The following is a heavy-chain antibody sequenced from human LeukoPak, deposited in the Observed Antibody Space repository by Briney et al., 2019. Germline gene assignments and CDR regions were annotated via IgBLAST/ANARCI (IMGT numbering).Heavy chain of an antibody. CDR3: AKDLLAVAGTLVDYYYYMDV. V-gene: IGHV3-23*01. Sequence: GGSLRLSCAASGFTFSSYAMSWVRQAPGKGLEWVSAISGSGGSTYYADSVKGRFTISRDNSKNTLYLQMNSLRAEDTAVYYCAKDLLAVAGTLVDYYYYMDVWGKGTTVTVSS. CDR2: ISGSGGST. D-gene: IGHD6-19*01. J-gene: IGHJ6*03. CDR1: GFTFSSYA.